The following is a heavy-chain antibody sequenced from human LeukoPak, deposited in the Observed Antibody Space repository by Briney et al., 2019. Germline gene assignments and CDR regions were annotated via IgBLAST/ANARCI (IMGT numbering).Heavy chain of an antibody. V-gene: IGHV4-59*01. J-gene: IGHJ4*02. CDR1: GGSISSYY. CDR3: ARVTEWNDFDY. Sequence: SETLSLTCTVSGGSISSYYWSWIRQPPGKGLEWIGYIYYSGSTNYNPSLKSRVTISVDTSKNQFSLKLSSVTAADTAFYYCARVTEWNDFDYWGQGTLVTVSS. CDR2: IYYSGST. D-gene: IGHD1-1*01.